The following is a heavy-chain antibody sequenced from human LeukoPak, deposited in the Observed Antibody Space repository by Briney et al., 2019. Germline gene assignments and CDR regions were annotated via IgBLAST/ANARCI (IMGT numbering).Heavy chain of an antibody. Sequence: SETLSLTCAVYGGSFSGYYWSWIRQPPGKGLEWIGEINHSGSTNYNPSLKSRVTMSVDTSKNQFSLKLSSVTAADTAVYYCARVALRYFDWLEVTDNWFDPWGQGTLVTVSS. CDR2: INHSGST. CDR1: GGSFSGYY. J-gene: IGHJ5*02. V-gene: IGHV4-34*01. D-gene: IGHD3-9*01. CDR3: ARVALRYFDWLEVTDNWFDP.